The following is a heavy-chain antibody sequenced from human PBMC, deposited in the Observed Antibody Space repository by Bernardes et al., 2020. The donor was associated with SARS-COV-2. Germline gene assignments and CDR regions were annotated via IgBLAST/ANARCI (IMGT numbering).Heavy chain of an antibody. Sequence: GGSLRLSCAASGFTFSSSWMHWVRQAPGRGLVWVSRIKSDGSTTNYADSVKGRFTISRDNAKNTLYLQMNSLRAEDTAVYYCARGDAYDVWGQGTMVTVSS. CDR3: ARGDAYDV. J-gene: IGHJ3*01. V-gene: IGHV3-74*01. CDR2: IKSDGSTT. CDR1: GFTFSSSW.